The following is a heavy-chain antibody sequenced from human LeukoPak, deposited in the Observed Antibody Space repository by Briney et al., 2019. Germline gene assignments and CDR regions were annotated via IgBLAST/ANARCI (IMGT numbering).Heavy chain of an antibody. CDR2: FYYSGTT. CDR1: GVSISTDNFY. J-gene: IGHJ6*03. D-gene: IGHD4-17*01. V-gene: IGHV4-39*01. CDR3: ARHRESDFGYSYYMDV. Sequence: SETLSLTCTVSGVSISTDNFYWGWIRQPPGKGLEWIGTFYYSGTTYYNPSLKSRLTISVDTSKNQRSLNLSSVAAADTPVYYCARHRESDFGYSYYMDVWGKGTTVTASS.